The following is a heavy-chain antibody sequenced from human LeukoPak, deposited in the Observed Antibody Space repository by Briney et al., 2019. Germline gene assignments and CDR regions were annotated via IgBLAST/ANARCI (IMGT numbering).Heavy chain of an antibody. J-gene: IGHJ4*02. Sequence: GASVKVSCKASGYSFSSFGINWVRQAPGQGLEWMGWISGYNGDTNYAQKFQGRVTMTTDTSTSTAYMELRSLRSDDTAAYYCARWNLGTYGSVDYWGQGTLVTASS. CDR3: ARWNLGTYGSVDY. D-gene: IGHD3-10*01. V-gene: IGHV1-18*01. CDR1: GYSFSSFG. CDR2: ISGYNGDT.